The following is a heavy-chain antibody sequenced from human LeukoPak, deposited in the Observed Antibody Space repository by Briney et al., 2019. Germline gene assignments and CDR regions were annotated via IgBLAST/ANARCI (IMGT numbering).Heavy chain of an antibody. D-gene: IGHD6-19*01. CDR3: ARDMSSGFGWFDP. CDR2: IYYSGST. Sequence: SETLSLTCTVSGGSISSGGYYWSWIRQHPGKGLEWIGYIYYSGSTYYNPSLKSRVTISVDTSKNQFSLKLSSVTAADTAVYYCARDMSSGFGWFDPWGQGTLVTVSS. V-gene: IGHV4-31*03. J-gene: IGHJ5*02. CDR1: GGSISSGGYY.